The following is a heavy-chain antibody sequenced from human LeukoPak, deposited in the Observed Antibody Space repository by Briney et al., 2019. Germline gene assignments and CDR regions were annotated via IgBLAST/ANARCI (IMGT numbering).Heavy chain of an antibody. CDR3: AKDPEYYYDRGDWDI. CDR2: VSDSGVNT. CDR1: GFSFSGYA. D-gene: IGHD3-22*01. V-gene: IGHV3-23*01. Sequence: PGGSLRLSCAASGFSFSGYAMSWVRQAPGKGLDWVSGVSDSGVNTYYADSVKGRFTISRDNSKYTLFLQMNSLGAEDTAVYYCAKDPEYYYDRGDWDIWGQGTMVTVSS. J-gene: IGHJ3*02.